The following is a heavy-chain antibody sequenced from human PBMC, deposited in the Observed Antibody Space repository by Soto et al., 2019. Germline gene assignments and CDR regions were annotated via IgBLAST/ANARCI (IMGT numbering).Heavy chain of an antibody. D-gene: IGHD2-2*01. CDR1: GYTLTELS. J-gene: IGHJ4*02. Sequence: ASVKVSCKVSGYTLTELSMHWVRQAPGKGLEWMGGFDPEDGETIYAQKFQGRVTMTEDTSTDTAYMELSSLRSEDTAVYYCARVNIVVVPAAMQYYFDYWGQGTLVTVSS. CDR3: ARVNIVVVPAAMQYYFDY. V-gene: IGHV1-24*01. CDR2: FDPEDGET.